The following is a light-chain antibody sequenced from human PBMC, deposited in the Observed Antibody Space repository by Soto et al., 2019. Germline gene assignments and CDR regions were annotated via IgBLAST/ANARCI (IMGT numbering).Light chain of an antibody. Sequence: DIQMTESPSSRHESVGERVTISCRASQGISTYLNWYQPTPGKAPKLLIYAASSLQSGVPSRVSGSGSETDFTLTISSLQPEDGATDHGQQQNGFPFTFCQGTRVEIK. CDR3: QQQNGFPFT. CDR2: AAS. V-gene: IGKV1-39*01. J-gene: IGKJ5*01. CDR1: QGISTY.